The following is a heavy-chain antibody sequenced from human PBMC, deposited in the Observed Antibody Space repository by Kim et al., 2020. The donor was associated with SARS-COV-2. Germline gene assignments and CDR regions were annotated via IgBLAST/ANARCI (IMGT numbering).Heavy chain of an antibody. J-gene: IGHJ6*02. CDR3: AREMGQNPRYYYYGMDV. CDR2: IYYSGST. D-gene: IGHD2-8*01. CDR1: GGSISSYY. V-gene: IGHV4-59*01. Sequence: SETLSLTCTVSGGSISSYYWSWIRQPPGKGLEWIGYIYYSGSTNYNPSLKSRVTISGDTSKNQFSLKLSSVTAADTAVYYCAREMGQNPRYYYYGMDVWGQGTTVTVSS.